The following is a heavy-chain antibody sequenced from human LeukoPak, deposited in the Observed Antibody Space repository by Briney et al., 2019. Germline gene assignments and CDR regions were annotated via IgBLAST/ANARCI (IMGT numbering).Heavy chain of an antibody. CDR3: AREGSDWNYYYYMDV. J-gene: IGHJ6*03. CDR2: IKQDGSEK. D-gene: IGHD6-19*01. CDR1: GFTFSSYS. Sequence: GGSLRLSCAASGFTFSSYSMNWVRQAPGKGLEWVANIKQDGSEKYYVDSVKGRFTISRDNAKNSLYLQMNSLRAEDTAVYYCAREGSDWNYYYYMDVWGKGTTVTISS. V-gene: IGHV3-7*01.